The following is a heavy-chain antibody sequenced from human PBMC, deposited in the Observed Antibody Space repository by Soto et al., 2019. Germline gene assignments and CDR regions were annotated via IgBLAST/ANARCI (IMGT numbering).Heavy chain of an antibody. CDR1: GFTFSSYA. CDR3: ANLRFSDKNTKRAFDI. V-gene: IGHV3-23*01. D-gene: IGHD3-3*01. J-gene: IGHJ3*02. CDR2: ISGSGGST. Sequence: GGSLRLSCAASGFTFSSYAMSWVRQAPGKGLEWVSAISGSGGSTYYADSVKGRFTISRDNSKNTLYLQMNSLRAEDTAVYYCANLRFSDKNTKRAFDIWGQGTMVTVSS.